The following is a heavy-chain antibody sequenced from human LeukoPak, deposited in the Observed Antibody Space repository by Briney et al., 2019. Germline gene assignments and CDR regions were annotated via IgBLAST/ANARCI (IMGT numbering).Heavy chain of an antibody. CDR3: ARDREMTTVYYYGMDV. V-gene: IGHV4-59*01. CDR2: IYYSGST. CDR1: GGSISSYY. D-gene: IGHD4-17*01. Sequence: PSETLSLTCTVSGGSISSYYWSWIRQPPGKGLEWIGNIYYSGSTNYNPSLKSRVTISIDTSKNQFSLKLTSVTAADMAVYYCARDREMTTVYYYGMDVWGQGTTVTVSS. J-gene: IGHJ6*02.